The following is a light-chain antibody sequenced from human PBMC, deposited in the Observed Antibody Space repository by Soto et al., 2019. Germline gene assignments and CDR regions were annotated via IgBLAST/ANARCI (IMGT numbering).Light chain of an antibody. J-gene: IGLJ2*01. CDR2: DVS. V-gene: IGLV2-14*01. Sequence: SALTQPASVSGSPGQSITISCTGTSSDARGYNYVSWYQQHPGKAPKLMIYDVSNRPSGVSNRFSGSNSGNTASLTISGLQGEDEADYYCSSYTCNRTRGFGGGTKLTVL. CDR3: SSYTCNRTRG. CDR1: SSDARGYNY.